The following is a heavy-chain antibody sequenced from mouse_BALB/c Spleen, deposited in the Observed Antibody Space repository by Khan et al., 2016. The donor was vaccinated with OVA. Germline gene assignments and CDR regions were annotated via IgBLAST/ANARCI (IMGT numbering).Heavy chain of an antibody. CDR3: ASGRLLLRYPDYCDY. Sequence: EVQLVESGPGLLKPSQSLSLTCTVTGYSITSDYAWNWIRQFPGNKLEWMVYISYSGSTTYSPSLRSRISITRDTSKNQFFLQLNSVTTEDTATYYGASGRLLLRYPDYCDYWGQGTTLTVSS. D-gene: IGHD1-1*01. CDR1: GYSITSDYA. CDR2: ISYSGST. J-gene: IGHJ2*01. V-gene: IGHV3-2*02.